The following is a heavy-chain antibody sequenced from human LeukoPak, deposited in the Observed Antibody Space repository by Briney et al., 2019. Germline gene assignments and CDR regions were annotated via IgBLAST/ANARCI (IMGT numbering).Heavy chain of an antibody. J-gene: IGHJ3*02. CDR2: ISAYNGNT. CDR3: ARAGYDSSQDAFDI. CDR1: GYTFTSYG. D-gene: IGHD3-22*01. V-gene: IGHV1-18*01. Sequence: ASVKVSCKASGYTFTSYGISWVRQAPGQGLEWMGWISAYNGNTNYAQKLQGRVTMTTDTSTSIAYMELRSLRSDDTAVYYCARAGYDSSQDAFDIWGQGTMVTVSS.